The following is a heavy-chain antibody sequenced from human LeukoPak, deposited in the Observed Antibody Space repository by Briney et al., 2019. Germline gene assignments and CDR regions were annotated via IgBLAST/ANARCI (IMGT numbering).Heavy chain of an antibody. CDR3: AHRPPPPVDSSGWSIYFAY. CDR1: GFSLSTSGMC. J-gene: IGHJ4*02. Sequence: SGPTLVNPTQTLTLTCTFSGFSLSTSGMCVSWIRQPPGKALEWLARIDWDDDKYYSTSLKTRLTISKDTSKNQVVLTMTNMDPVDTATYYCAHRPPPPVDSSGWSIYFAYWGQGTLVTVSS. D-gene: IGHD6-19*01. CDR2: IDWDDDK. V-gene: IGHV2-70*12.